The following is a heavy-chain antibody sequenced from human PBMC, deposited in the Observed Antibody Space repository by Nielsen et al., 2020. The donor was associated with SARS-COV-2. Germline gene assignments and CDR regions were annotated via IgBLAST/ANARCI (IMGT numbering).Heavy chain of an antibody. D-gene: IGHD3-3*01. CDR3: AKDDSPRITIFGVVPSSDY. CDR1: GFTFSSYS. CDR2: ISSSSSYI. V-gene: IGHV3-21*01. J-gene: IGHJ4*02. Sequence: GGSLRLSCAASGFTFSSYSMNWVRQAPGKGLEWVSSISSSSSYIYYADSVKGRFTISRDNAKNSLYLQMNSLRAEDTAVYYCAKDDSPRITIFGVVPSSDYWGQGTLVTVSS.